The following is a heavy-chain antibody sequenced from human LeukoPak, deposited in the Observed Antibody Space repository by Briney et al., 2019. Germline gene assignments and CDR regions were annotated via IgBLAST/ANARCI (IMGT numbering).Heavy chain of an antibody. D-gene: IGHD3-10*01. CDR1: GFTFSGYA. CDR2: VSGSGGST. V-gene: IGHV3-23*01. J-gene: IGHJ4*02. CDR3: AKDRGSGSYYQERPFDY. Sequence: PGGSLRLSCAASGFTFSGYAMSWVRQAPGKGLEWVSVVSGSGGSTYYADSVKGRFTISRDNSKNTLYLQMNSLRAEDTAVYYCAKDRGSGSYYQERPFDYWGQGTLVTVSS.